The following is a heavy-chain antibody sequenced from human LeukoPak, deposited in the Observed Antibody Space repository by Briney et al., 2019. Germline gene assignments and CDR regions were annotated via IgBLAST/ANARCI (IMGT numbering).Heavy chain of an antibody. CDR2: ISAYNGNT. V-gene: IGHV1-18*01. J-gene: IGHJ3*02. Sequence: ASVKVSCKASGYTFTSYGISWVRQAPGQGLEWMGWISAYNGNTNYAQKLQGRVTMTTDTSTSTAYMELRSLRSEDTAVYYCARERLRYFDWLTDAFDIWGQGTMVTVSS. CDR1: GYTFTSYG. D-gene: IGHD3-9*01. CDR3: ARERLRYFDWLTDAFDI.